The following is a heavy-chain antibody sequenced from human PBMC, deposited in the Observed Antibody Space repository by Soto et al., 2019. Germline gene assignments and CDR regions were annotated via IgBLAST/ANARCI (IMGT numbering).Heavy chain of an antibody. CDR3: AKDRATAYDWYFDL. D-gene: IGHD5-12*01. CDR1: GFTFSGYA. V-gene: IGHV3-23*01. CDR2: ISGSGTST. Sequence: EVHLLESGGGLVQPGGSLRLSCAASGFTFSGYAMSWVRQAPGKGLEWVSGISGSGTSTKYADSVKGRFTISRDNSRNTLYLQTNSLRAEDTAVYYCAKDRATAYDWYFDLWGRGTLVTVSS. J-gene: IGHJ2*01.